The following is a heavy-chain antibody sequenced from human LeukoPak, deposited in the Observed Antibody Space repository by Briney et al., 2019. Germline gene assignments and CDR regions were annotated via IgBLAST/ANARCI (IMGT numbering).Heavy chain of an antibody. CDR2: INSDGSST. CDR3: ARVWGYGYGPPDY. CDR1: GFTFSSYW. D-gene: IGHD5-18*01. Sequence: GGSLRLSCAASGFTFSSYWMHWVRQAPGKGLVWVSRINSDGSSTSYADSVKGRFTISRDNAKNTLYLQMNSLRAEDTAVYYCARVWGYGYGPPDYWGQGTLVTVSS. J-gene: IGHJ4*02. V-gene: IGHV3-74*01.